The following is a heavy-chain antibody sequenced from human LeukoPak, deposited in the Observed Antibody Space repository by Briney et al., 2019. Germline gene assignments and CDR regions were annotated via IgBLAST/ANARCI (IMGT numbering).Heavy chain of an antibody. D-gene: IGHD3-10*01. CDR3: ARLRSGYYFDY. CDR1: GGSFSGYY. V-gene: IGHV4-34*01. CDR2: INHSGST. J-gene: IGHJ4*02. Sequence: SSETLSLTCAVYGGSFSGYYWSWIRQPPGKGLEWIGEINHSGSTNYNPSLKSRVTISVDTSKNQFSLKLSSVTAADTAVYYCARLRSGYYFDYWGQGTLVTVSS.